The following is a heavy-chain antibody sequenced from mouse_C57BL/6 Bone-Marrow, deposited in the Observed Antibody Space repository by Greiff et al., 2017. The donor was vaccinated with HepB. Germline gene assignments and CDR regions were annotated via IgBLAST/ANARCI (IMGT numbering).Heavy chain of an antibody. V-gene: IGHV14-2*01. D-gene: IGHD1-1*01. Sequence: EVKLEESGAELVKPGASVKLSCTASGFNIKDYYMHWVKQRTEQGLEWIGRIDPEDGETKYAPKFQGKATITADTSSNTAYLQLSSLTSEDTAVYYCAHYYYGSRGYFDVWGTGTTVTVSS. CDR3: AHYYYGSRGYFDV. CDR1: GFNIKDYY. CDR2: IDPEDGET. J-gene: IGHJ1*03.